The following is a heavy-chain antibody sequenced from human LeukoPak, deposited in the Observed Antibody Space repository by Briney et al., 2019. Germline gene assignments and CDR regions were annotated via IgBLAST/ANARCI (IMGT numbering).Heavy chain of an antibody. V-gene: IGHV4-34*01. D-gene: IGHD1-26*01. J-gene: IGHJ4*01. CDR3: ARLRVSGSYLYYFDY. CDR2: INHSGST. Sequence: SETLSLTCAVYGGSFSGYYWSWIRQPPGKGLEWIGEINHSGSTNYNPSLKSRVTISVDTSKNQFSLKLSSVTAADTAVYYCARLRVSGSYLYYFDYWGRGTLVTVSS. CDR1: GGSFSGYY.